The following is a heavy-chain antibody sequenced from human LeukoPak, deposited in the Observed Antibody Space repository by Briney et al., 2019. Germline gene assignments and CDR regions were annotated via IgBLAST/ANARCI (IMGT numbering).Heavy chain of an antibody. V-gene: IGHV3-15*07. CDR2: IKSKTDGGTT. D-gene: IGHD3-22*01. Sequence: GGSLRLSCAASGFTFSNAWMNWVRQAPGKGLEWVGRIKSKTDGGTTDYAAPVKGRFTISRDDSKNTLYLQMNSLKTEDTAVYYCTTLPQYYYDSSGYYYSFDYWGQGTLVTVSS. CDR1: GFTFSNAW. J-gene: IGHJ4*02. CDR3: TTLPQYYYDSSGYYYSFDY.